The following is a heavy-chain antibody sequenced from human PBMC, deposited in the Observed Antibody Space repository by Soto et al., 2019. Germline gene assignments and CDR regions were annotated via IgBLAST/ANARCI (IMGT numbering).Heavy chain of an antibody. J-gene: IGHJ6*02. D-gene: IGHD3-3*01. CDR2: ISNDGRSK. CDR1: GFTFSSYA. Sequence: GGSLRLSCAASGFTFSSYAMSWVRQAPGKGLEWVAVISNDGRSKYYADSVKGRFIISRDNSKTTLYLQMNSLRAEDTAVYYCVKNSGPWYDFWSDFYGMDVWGQGTTVTVSS. V-gene: IGHV3-30*18. CDR3: VKNSGPWYDFWSDFYGMDV.